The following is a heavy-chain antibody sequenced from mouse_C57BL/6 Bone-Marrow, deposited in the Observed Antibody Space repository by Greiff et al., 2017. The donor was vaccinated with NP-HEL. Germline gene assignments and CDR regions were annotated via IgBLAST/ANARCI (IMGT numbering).Heavy chain of an antibody. Sequence: VKLQESGPELVKPGASVKISCKASGYAFSSSWMNWVEQRPGKGLEWIGRIYPGDGDTNYNGKFKGKATLTADKSSSTAYMQLSSLTSEDSAVYFCALYGSSPWFAYWGQGTLVTVSA. CDR2: IYPGDGDT. V-gene: IGHV1-82*01. CDR1: GYAFSSSW. D-gene: IGHD1-1*01. CDR3: ALYGSSPWFAY. J-gene: IGHJ3*01.